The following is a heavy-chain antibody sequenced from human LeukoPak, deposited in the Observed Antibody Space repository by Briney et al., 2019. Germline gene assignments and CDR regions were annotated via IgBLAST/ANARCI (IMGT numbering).Heavy chain of an antibody. V-gene: IGHV3-23*01. CDR2: NRGSRGIT. J-gene: IGHJ4*02. D-gene: IGHD2-8*01. Sequence: PGGSLRLSCVASTFTLKYYVINWVRPAPGKRLEWVSANRGSRGITYYADSVRGRFTICRNSSKNTMYLQMHCLRAEDTTVYYCAIQMGQYYFDFWGQRTLVTVSS. CDR1: TFTLKYYV. CDR3: AIQMGQYYFDF.